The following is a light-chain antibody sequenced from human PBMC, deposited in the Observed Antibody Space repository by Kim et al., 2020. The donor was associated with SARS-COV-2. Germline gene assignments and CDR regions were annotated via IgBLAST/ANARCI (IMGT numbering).Light chain of an antibody. J-gene: IGKJ1*01. Sequence: SPGEGATLSCRASQSVSDNLAWYQQKPGQAPRLLIYGASTRATGIPARFSGSGSGTEFTLTISSLQSEDFAVYYCQQYDNWPPWAFGQGTKVDIK. CDR2: GAS. CDR3: QQYDNWPPWA. V-gene: IGKV3-15*01. CDR1: QSVSDN.